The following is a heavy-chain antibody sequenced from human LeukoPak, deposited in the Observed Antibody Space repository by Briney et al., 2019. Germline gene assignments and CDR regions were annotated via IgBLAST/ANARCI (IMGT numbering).Heavy chain of an antibody. J-gene: IGHJ4*02. CDR3: ARDNDSRDPPHFDY. V-gene: IGHV1-69*06. CDR2: SFPIFGTA. CDR1: VGTFSSYA. D-gene: IGHD3-16*01. Sequence: SVKVSCKSSVGTFSSYAISWVRQAPGQGREWVGGSFPIFGTANYEQKFRGRVTITAAKTTRTAYMDLSSLRSEDTAVYYCARDNDSRDPPHFDYWGQGTLVTVSS.